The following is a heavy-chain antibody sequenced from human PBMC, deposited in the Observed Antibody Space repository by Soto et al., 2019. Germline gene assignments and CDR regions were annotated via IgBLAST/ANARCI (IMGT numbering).Heavy chain of an antibody. V-gene: IGHV4-31*03. CDR3: ARVDSASWLDY. D-gene: IGHD6-13*01. CDR1: GVSISHGAYY. CDR2: IYYSGDT. Sequence: QVQLQESGPGLVKPSQTLSLTCTVSGVSISHGAYYWSWIRQLPGKGLEWIGYIYYSGDTQYNPSXKXRINGSIDTSKNQFSLKMNSVTAADTAMYFCARVDSASWLDYWGQGTLVTVSS. J-gene: IGHJ4*02.